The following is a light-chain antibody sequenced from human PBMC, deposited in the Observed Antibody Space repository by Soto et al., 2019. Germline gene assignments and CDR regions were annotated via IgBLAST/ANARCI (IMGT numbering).Light chain of an antibody. J-gene: IGLJ2*01. V-gene: IGLV1-44*01. Sequence: QSVMTQPPSVSAAPGQRVTISCSGSSSNIGGNSVSWYQQLPGTAPKLVIYDDGERPSGVPDRFSGSKSGTSASLAISGLQSEDEADYYCAAWDDGLEDLLFGGGTKLTVL. CDR1: SSNIGGNS. CDR3: AAWDDGLEDLL. CDR2: DDG.